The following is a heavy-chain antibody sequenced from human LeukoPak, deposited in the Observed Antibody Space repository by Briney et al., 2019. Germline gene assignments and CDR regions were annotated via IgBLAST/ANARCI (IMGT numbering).Heavy chain of an antibody. D-gene: IGHD2-2*01. CDR2: ISSSSSYI. V-gene: IGHV3-21*01. J-gene: IGHJ5*02. CDR1: GFTFSSYS. CDR3: ARDPGGYCSSTSCPNWFDP. Sequence: GGSLRLSCAASGFTFSSYSMNWVRQAPGKGLEWVSSISSSSSYIYYADSVKGRFTISRDNAKNSLYLQMNSLRAEVTAAYYCARDPGGYCSSTSCPNWFDPWGQGTLVTVSS.